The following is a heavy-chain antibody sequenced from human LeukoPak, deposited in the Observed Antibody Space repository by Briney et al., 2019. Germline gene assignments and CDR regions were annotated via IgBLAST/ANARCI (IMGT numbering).Heavy chain of an antibody. CDR1: GGSISSGSYY. CDR3: ARHTVVRGMDV. CDR2: IYTSGST. Sequence: PSQTLSLTCTVSGGSISSGSYYWSWIRQPAGRGLEWIGRIYTSGSTNYNPSLKSRVTISVDTSKNQFSLKLSSVTAADTAVYYCARHTVVRGMDVWGQGTTVTVSS. V-gene: IGHV4-61*02. J-gene: IGHJ6*02. D-gene: IGHD4-23*01.